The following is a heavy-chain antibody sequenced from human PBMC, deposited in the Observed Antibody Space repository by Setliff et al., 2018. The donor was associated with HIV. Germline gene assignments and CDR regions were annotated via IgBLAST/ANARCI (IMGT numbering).Heavy chain of an antibody. D-gene: IGHD5-18*01. J-gene: IGHJ6*03. CDR3: AREIQFSATTYYYYYMDD. V-gene: IGHV4-59*11. CDR1: GGSISSHY. CDR2: IYYSGST. Sequence: SETLSLTCTVSGGSISSHYWNWIRQPPKKGLEWIGYIYYSGSTNYNPSLKSRVTISVDTSKNQFSLKVTSVTAADTAVYYCAREIQFSATTYYYYYMDDWGRGTTVTVSS.